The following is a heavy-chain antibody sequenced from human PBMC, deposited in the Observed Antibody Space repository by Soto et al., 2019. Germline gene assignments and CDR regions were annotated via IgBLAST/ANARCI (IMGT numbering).Heavy chain of an antibody. J-gene: IGHJ6*02. V-gene: IGHV4-4*02. CDR2: IYHSGST. CDR1: GGSISSSYW. Sequence: PSETLSLTCAVSGGSISSSYWWSWVRQPPGKGLEWIGEIYHSGSTNYNTSLKGRVTISVDKSKNQFSLKVTSVTAADTAVYYCARVSGSYYYGMDVWGQGTTVTVSS. CDR3: ARVSGSYYYGMDV.